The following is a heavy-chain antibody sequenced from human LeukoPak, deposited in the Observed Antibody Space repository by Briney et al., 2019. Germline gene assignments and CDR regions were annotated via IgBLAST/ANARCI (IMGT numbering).Heavy chain of an antibody. CDR2: ISSSSSYI. Sequence: GGSLRLSCAASGFTFSSYSMNWVRPAPGKGLEWVSSISSSSSYIYYADSVKGRFTISRDNAKNSLYLQMNSLRAEDTAVYYCAREEEYSYGYCDYWGQGTLVTVSS. J-gene: IGHJ4*02. CDR3: AREEEYSYGYCDY. CDR1: GFTFSSYS. D-gene: IGHD5-18*01. V-gene: IGHV3-21*01.